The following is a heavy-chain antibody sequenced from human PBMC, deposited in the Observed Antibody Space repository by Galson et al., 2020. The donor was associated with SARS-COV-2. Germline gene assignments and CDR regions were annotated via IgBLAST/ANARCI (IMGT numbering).Heavy chain of an antibody. CDR3: ARVKSFDGSAYDAVDI. CDR1: GGSISNYY. V-gene: IGHV4-59*01. CDR2: IYYSGST. D-gene: IGHD3-22*01. J-gene: IGHJ3*02. Sequence: SQTLSLTCTVSGGSISNYYWSWIRHPPGKGLEWIGNIYYSGSTNYNPSLKSRITISIDMSKTQFSLMLNSVSAEDTAVYYCARVKSFDGSAYDAVDIWGQGTVVTVSS.